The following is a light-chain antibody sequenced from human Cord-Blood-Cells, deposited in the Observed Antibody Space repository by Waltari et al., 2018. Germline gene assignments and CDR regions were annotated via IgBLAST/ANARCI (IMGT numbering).Light chain of an antibody. CDR1: QSVSSSY. J-gene: IGKJ3*01. CDR2: GAS. V-gene: IGKV3-20*01. CDR3: QQYGSSPRIT. Sequence: EIVLTQSPGTLSLSPGERATLSCRPSQSVSSSYLAWYQQKPGQAPRLLSYGASSRATGIPDRFSGSGSGTDFTLTISRLEPEDFAVYYCQQYGSSPRITFGPGTKVDIK.